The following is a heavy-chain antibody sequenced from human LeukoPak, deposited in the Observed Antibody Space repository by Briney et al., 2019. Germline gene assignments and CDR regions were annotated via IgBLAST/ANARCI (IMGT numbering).Heavy chain of an antibody. CDR3: AKYPGMWGSGSYYPVD. V-gene: IGHV3-23*01. D-gene: IGHD3-10*01. Sequence: HPGGSLRLSCAASGFTFSSCAVSWVRQAPGKGLAWVSAISDSGGSTQYADSVKGRFIISRDNSKNTLYLQMNSLRAEDTAVYYCAKYPGMWGSGSYYPVDWGQGTLVTVSS. CDR2: ISDSGGST. J-gene: IGHJ4*02. CDR1: GFTFSSCA.